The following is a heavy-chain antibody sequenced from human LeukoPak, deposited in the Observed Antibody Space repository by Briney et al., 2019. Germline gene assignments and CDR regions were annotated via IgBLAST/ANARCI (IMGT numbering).Heavy chain of an antibody. Sequence: SETLSLTCAVYGGSFSGYYWSWIRQPPGKGLEWIGEINHSGSTYYNPSLKSRVTISVDTSKNQFSLKLNSVTAADTAVYYCATSAAFRIEAFDIWGQGTMVTVSS. J-gene: IGHJ3*02. D-gene: IGHD6-13*01. V-gene: IGHV4-34*01. CDR2: INHSGST. CDR3: ATSAAFRIEAFDI. CDR1: GGSFSGYY.